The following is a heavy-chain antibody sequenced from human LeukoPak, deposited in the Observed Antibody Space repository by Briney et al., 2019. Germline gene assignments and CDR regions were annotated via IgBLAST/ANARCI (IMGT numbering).Heavy chain of an antibody. CDR1: GGSISSYY. Sequence: PSETLSLTCTVSGGSISSYYWSWIRQPAGKGLECIGRIYTSRSTNYNPSLKSRVTMSVDTSKNQFSLKLSSVTAADTAVYYCARDLGATTVTKSGSAFDIWRQGTMVTVSS. J-gene: IGHJ3*02. CDR3: ARDLGATTVTKSGSAFDI. D-gene: IGHD4-17*01. V-gene: IGHV4-4*07. CDR2: IYTSRST.